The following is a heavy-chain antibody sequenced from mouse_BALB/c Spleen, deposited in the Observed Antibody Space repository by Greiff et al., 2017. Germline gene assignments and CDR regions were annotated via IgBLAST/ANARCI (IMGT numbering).Heavy chain of an antibody. CDR1: GFTFSSYY. V-gene: IGHV5-6-2*01. D-gene: IGHD2-3*01. CDR2: INSNGGST. J-gene: IGHJ3*01. CDR3: ARPYDGYYWFAY. Sequence: DVHLVESGGGLVKLGGSLKLSCAASGFTFSSYYMSWVRQTPEKRLELVAAINSNGGSTYYPDTVKGRFTISRDNAKNTLYLQMSSLKSEDTALYYCARPYDGYYWFAYWGQGTLVTVSA.